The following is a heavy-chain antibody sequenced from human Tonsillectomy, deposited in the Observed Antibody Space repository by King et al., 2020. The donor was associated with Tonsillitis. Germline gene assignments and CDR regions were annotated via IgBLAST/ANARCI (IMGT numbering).Heavy chain of an antibody. CDR1: GLTVSNDH. CDR2: ISGVGTT. J-gene: IGHJ4*02. D-gene: IGHD6-13*01. V-gene: IGHV3-53*01. Sequence: QLVESGGGLIQPGGSLRLSCAASGLTVSNDHMSWVRQAPGNGLVWVSFISGVGTTYYADSVKGRFTISRDNSKNTLYLQMNSLRAEDTAVYFCARGGCSSCISDYWGQGTLVTVSS. CDR3: ARGGCSSCISDY.